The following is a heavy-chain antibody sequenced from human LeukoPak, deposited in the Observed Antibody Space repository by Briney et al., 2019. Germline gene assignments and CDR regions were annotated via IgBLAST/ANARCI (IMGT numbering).Heavy chain of an antibody. V-gene: IGHV1-18*01. CDR2: ISTYNGNT. CDR3: ARYSVSYSSSWHYYFDY. J-gene: IGHJ4*02. Sequence: ASVKVSCKASGYRLTSYGIGWVRQAPGQGLEWMGWISTYNGNTNYAQKFQDRVTMTTDTSTSTAYTELRSLRSDDTAVYYCARYSVSYSSSWHYYFDYWGQGTLVTVSS. CDR1: GYRLTSYG. D-gene: IGHD6-13*01.